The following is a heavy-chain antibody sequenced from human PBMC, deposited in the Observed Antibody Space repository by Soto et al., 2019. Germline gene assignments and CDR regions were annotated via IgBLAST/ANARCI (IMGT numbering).Heavy chain of an antibody. V-gene: IGHV3-15*01. J-gene: IGHJ6*02. CDR1: KVTAW. D-gene: IGHD3-10*01. CDR3: GDLDGSYFGMDV. CDR2: IKSKAVGETI. Sequence: EVQLVASGGGLVKPGGSLRLSSGASKVTAWMSWVRQAPGKGLEWVGRIKSKAVGETIDYAAPVQGRFTISRDDSKDMVYLEMNSLKIEDTAVYSCGDLDGSYFGMDVWGQGTPVIVSS.